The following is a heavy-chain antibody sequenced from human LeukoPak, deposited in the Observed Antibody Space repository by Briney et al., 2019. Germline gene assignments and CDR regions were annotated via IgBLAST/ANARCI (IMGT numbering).Heavy chain of an antibody. CDR3: ARKNDFDI. CDR2: IYYSGST. V-gene: IGHV4-59*01. Sequence: SETLSLTCTVSGGSISSDHWNWIRQPPGKGLEWIWCIYYSGSTYYNPSLKSRVTISVDMSKSQFSLRLTSVTAADTAVYYCARKNDFDIWGQGTLVTVSS. J-gene: IGHJ3*02. D-gene: IGHD2/OR15-2a*01. CDR1: GGSISSDH.